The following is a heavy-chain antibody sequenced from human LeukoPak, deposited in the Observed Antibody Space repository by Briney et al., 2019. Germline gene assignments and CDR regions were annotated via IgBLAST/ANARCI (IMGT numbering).Heavy chain of an antibody. J-gene: IGHJ4*02. Sequence: GESLKISCKGSGYSFTSYWIGWVRQMPGKGLEWMGIIYPGDSDTRYSPSFQGQVTISADKSISTAYLQWSSLKASDTAMYYCARQLNTYYDISTGYYAPDYWGQGTLVTVSS. V-gene: IGHV5-51*01. D-gene: IGHD3-9*01. CDR1: GYSFTSYW. CDR2: IYPGDSDT. CDR3: ARQLNTYYDISTGYYAPDY.